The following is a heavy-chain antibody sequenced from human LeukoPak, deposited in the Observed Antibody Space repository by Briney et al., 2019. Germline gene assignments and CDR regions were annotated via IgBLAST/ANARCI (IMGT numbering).Heavy chain of an antibody. Sequence: GGSLRLSCAASGFTFSTYAMSWIRQAPGKGLEWVSAISGSGHNTYYAHSVKGRFIHSRDNAQNSLYLQMNSLRGEDTAVYYCARVRGGYCSGTSCYNAFDIWGQGTMVTVSS. V-gene: IGHV3-23*01. D-gene: IGHD2-2*02. CDR1: GFTFSTYA. J-gene: IGHJ3*02. CDR2: ISGSGHNT. CDR3: ARVRGGYCSGTSCYNAFDI.